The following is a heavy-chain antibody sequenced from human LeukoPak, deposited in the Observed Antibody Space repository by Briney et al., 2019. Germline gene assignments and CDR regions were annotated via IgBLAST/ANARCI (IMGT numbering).Heavy chain of an antibody. CDR3: ARDLPREFTYYFDY. D-gene: IGHD3-10*01. Sequence: ASVKVSCKASGYTFTSYAMRWVRQAPGQRLEWMGWINAGNGNTKYSQKFQGRVTITRDTSASTAYMELSSLRSEDTAVYYCARDLPREFTYYFDYWGQGTLVTVSS. J-gene: IGHJ4*02. CDR1: GYTFTSYA. V-gene: IGHV1-3*01. CDR2: INAGNGNT.